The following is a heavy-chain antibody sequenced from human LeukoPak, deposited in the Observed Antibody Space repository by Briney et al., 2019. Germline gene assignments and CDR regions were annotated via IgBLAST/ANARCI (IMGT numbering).Heavy chain of an antibody. Sequence: PSETLSLTCAVYGRSFSGYYWSWVRQAPGKGLEWVANIRQDGSEKYYVDSVKGRFTISRDNAKNSLYLQMNSLRAEDTAVYYCASLDYWGQGTLVTVSS. CDR1: GRSFSGYY. V-gene: IGHV3-7*01. CDR3: ASLDY. CDR2: IRQDGSEK. J-gene: IGHJ4*02.